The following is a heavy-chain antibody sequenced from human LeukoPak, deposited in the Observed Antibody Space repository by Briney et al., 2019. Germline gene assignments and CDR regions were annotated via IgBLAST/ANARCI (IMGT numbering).Heavy chain of an antibody. CDR1: GFTFSSYA. CDR3: GKTTTGYSSGRNPAWPGDY. J-gene: IGHJ4*02. V-gene: IGHV3-23*01. CDR2: IFGSGGSA. D-gene: IGHD6-19*01. Sequence: GGSLRLSCTAYGFTFSSYAMYWVRQAPGKGLEWVSGIFGSGGSAHYAGSVKGRFTISRDNSQNTVYLQMNSLRAEDTAVYYCGKTTTGYSSGRNPAWPGDYWGQGTLVTVSS.